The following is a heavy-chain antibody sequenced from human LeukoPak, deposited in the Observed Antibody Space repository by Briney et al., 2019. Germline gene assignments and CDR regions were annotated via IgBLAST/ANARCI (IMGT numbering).Heavy chain of an antibody. V-gene: IGHV3-21*01. J-gene: IGHJ2*01. CDR2: ISSSSSYI. Sequence: PGGSLRLSCAASGFTFSSYSMNWVRQAPGKGLERVSSISSSSSYIYYADSVKGRFTISRDNAKNSLYLQMNSLRAEDTAVYYCARDREDIVLMVYAMSWYFDLWGRGTLVTVSS. CDR3: ARDREDIVLMVYAMSWYFDL. D-gene: IGHD2-8*01. CDR1: GFTFSSYS.